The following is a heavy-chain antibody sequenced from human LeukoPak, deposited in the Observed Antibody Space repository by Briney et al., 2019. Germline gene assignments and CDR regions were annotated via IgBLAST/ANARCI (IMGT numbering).Heavy chain of an antibody. CDR2: ISGSGGST. CDR3: AKAGYCSSTSCYEGYYYGMDV. CDR1: GFTFSSYA. D-gene: IGHD2-2*03. J-gene: IGHJ6*02. Sequence: QPGRSLRLSCAASGFTFSSYAMSWVRQAPGKGLEWVSAISGSGGSTYYADSVKGRFTISRDNSKNTLYLQMNSLRAEDTAVYYCAKAGYCSSTSCYEGYYYGMDVWGQGTTVTVSS. V-gene: IGHV3-23*01.